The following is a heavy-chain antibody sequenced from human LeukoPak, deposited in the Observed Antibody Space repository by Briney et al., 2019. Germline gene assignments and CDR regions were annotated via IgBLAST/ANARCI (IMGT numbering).Heavy chain of an antibody. CDR3: ATSPANYDILTGPDY. J-gene: IGHJ4*02. Sequence: ASVKVSCKASGYIFTGYYMHWVRQAPGQGLEWMGWINPNSGATNYAQKFQGRVTMTRDTSISTAYMELSRLRSDDTAVYYCATSPANYDILTGPDYWGQGTLVTVSS. V-gene: IGHV1-2*02. D-gene: IGHD3-9*01. CDR1: GYIFTGYY. CDR2: INPNSGAT.